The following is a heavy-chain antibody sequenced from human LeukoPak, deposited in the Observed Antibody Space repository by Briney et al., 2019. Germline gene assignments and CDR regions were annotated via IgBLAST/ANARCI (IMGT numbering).Heavy chain of an antibody. CDR1: GFTFSSYW. D-gene: IGHD6-19*01. Sequence: GGSLRLSCAASGFTFSSYWMHWVRQAPGKGLVWVSRINSDGSSTSYADSVKGRFTISRDNAKNTLCLQMNSLRAEDTAVYYCARDRGREWLVLDYWGQGTLVTVSS. J-gene: IGHJ4*02. CDR3: ARDRGREWLVLDY. CDR2: INSDGSST. V-gene: IGHV3-74*01.